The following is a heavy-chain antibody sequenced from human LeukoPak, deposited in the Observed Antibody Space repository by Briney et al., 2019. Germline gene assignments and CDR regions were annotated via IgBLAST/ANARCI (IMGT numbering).Heavy chain of an antibody. V-gene: IGHV4-30-2*01. Sequence: SQTLSLTCTVSGGSISSGGYYWSWIRQPPGKGLEWIGYIYHSGSTYYNPSLKSRVTISVDRSKNQFSLKLTSVTAADTAVYYCTRTWAHYYSMEVWGKGTTVTVSS. CDR1: GGSISSGGYY. CDR3: TRTWAHYYSMEV. J-gene: IGHJ6*03. CDR2: IYHSGST. D-gene: IGHD1-26*01.